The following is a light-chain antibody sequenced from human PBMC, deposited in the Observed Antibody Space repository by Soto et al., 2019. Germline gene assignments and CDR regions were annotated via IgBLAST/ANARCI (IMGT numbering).Light chain of an antibody. CDR3: QQRSNWPPIT. CDR1: QSVSSY. Sequence: EIVLTQSPATLSLSPGERATLSCRASQSVSSYLAWYQQKPGQAPRLLIYDASNRATGIPARFSGSGSGTDFTLTISSLAPVDFAVYYCQQRSNWPPITFGQGTRLEIK. CDR2: DAS. V-gene: IGKV3-11*01. J-gene: IGKJ5*01.